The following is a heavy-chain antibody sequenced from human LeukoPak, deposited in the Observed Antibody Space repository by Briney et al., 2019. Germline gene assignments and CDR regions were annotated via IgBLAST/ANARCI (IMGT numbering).Heavy chain of an antibody. Sequence: ETLSLTCTVSGGSISSYYWSWVRQAPGKGLEWVSAISGSGGSTYYADSVKGRFTISRDNSKNTLYLQMNSLRAEDTAVYYCAKKWLLIWGQGTLVTVSS. CDR1: GGSISSYY. CDR2: ISGSGGST. V-gene: IGHV3-23*01. J-gene: IGHJ4*02. CDR3: AKKWLLI. D-gene: IGHD3-22*01.